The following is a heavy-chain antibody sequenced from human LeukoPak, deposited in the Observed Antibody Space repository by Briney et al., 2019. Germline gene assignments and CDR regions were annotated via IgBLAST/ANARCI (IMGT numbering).Heavy chain of an antibody. CDR2: IFASGST. CDR3: ARDNTYGSGSYYPDY. J-gene: IGHJ4*02. CDR1: GGSISSDS. D-gene: IGHD3-10*01. V-gene: IGHV4-4*08. Sequence: SETLSLTCTVSGGSISSDSCSWIRQSAGKGLEWICHIFASGSTYYNPSLRSRVTISVDTSKNQFSLKLSSVTAADTAVYYCARDNTYGSGSYYPDYWGQGTLVTVSS.